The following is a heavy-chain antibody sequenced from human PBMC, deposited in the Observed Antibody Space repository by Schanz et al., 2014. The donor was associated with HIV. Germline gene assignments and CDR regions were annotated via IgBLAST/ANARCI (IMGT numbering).Heavy chain of an antibody. J-gene: IGHJ5*02. V-gene: IGHV3-21*01. Sequence: EVQLVESGGGLVKPGGSLRLSCAASGFTFSSYSMNWVRQAPGKGLEWVSSISSSSSYIYYTDSVKGRFTISRDNAKNSLYLQMNSLRAEDTAVYYCARDLNRWRDGSEKWFDTWGQGTLVTVSS. CDR3: ARDLNRWRDGSEKWFDT. D-gene: IGHD2-15*01. CDR2: ISSSSSYI. CDR1: GFTFSSYS.